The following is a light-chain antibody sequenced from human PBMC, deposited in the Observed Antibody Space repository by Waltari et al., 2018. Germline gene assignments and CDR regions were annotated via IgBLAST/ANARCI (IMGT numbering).Light chain of an antibody. CDR1: QSVLYSSNNKNY. CDR3: HQYYSTPFT. Sequence: DIVMTQSPDSLAVSLGERATINCKSSQSVLYSSNNKNYLAWYQQKPGQPAKLLIYWASTRESGVPDRFSGSESGPDFTLTISSLQAEDVAVYYCHQYYSTPFTFGPGTKVDIK. V-gene: IGKV4-1*01. J-gene: IGKJ3*01. CDR2: WAS.